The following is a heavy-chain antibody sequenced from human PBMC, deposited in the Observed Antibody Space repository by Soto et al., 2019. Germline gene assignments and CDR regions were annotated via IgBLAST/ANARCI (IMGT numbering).Heavy chain of an antibody. Sequence: SGPTLVNPTQTLTLTCTFSGFSLSTSGVGVGWIRQPPGKALEWLALIYWDDDKRYSPSLKSRLTITKDTSKNQVVLTMTNMDPVDTATYYCAHRQMDSSGYYLGPFDYWGQQTLVTVSS. V-gene: IGHV2-5*02. CDR3: AHRQMDSSGYYLGPFDY. CDR2: IYWDDDK. D-gene: IGHD3-22*01. CDR1: GFSLSTSGVG. J-gene: IGHJ4*01.